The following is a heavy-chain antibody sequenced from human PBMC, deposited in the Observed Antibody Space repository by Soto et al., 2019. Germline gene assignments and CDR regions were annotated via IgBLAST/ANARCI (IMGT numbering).Heavy chain of an antibody. Sequence: ASVKVSCKASGYTFTSYGISWVRQAPGQGLEWMGWISAYNGNTNYAQKLQGRVTMTTDTSTSTAYMELRSLRSDDTAVYYSARDRGYCTKGVCYRNWFDPGGQGTLVTVSS. J-gene: IGHJ5*02. CDR1: GYTFTSYG. CDR2: ISAYNGNT. CDR3: ARDRGYCTKGVCYRNWFDP. V-gene: IGHV1-18*01. D-gene: IGHD2-8*01.